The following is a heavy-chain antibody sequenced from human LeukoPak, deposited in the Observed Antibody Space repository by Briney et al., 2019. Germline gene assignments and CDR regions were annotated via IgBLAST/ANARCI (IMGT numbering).Heavy chain of an antibody. Sequence: TAETLSLTCTVSGGSISSYYWSWIRQPAAMRLEWIGRIYTSGSTNYNPSLKSRVTMSVDTSKNQFSLKLSSVTAADTAVYYCARSHTGDYVFDYWGQGTLVTVSS. CDR1: GGSISSYY. CDR2: IYTSGST. V-gene: IGHV4-4*07. CDR3: ARSHTGDYVFDY. J-gene: IGHJ4*02. D-gene: IGHD4-17*01.